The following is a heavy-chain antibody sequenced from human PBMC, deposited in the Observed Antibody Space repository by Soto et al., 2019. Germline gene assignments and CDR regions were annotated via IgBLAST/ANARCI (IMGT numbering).Heavy chain of an antibody. D-gene: IGHD2-15*01. CDR2: INPNSGGT. J-gene: IGHJ6*02. CDR3: ARWGVVAATHYYYYGIDG. Sequence: QVQLVQSGAEVKKPGASVKVSCKASGYTFTGYYMHWVRQAPGQGLEWMGWINPNSGGTNYAQKFQGWVTMTRDKSNSTAYMEPSRVTADDTALYYCARWGVVAATHYYYYGIDGWGQGTTVTVSS. CDR1: GYTFTGYY. V-gene: IGHV1-2*04.